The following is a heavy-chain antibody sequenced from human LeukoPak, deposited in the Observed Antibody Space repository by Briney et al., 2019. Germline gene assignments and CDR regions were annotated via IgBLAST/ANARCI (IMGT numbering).Heavy chain of an antibody. D-gene: IGHD6-25*01. V-gene: IGHV4-34*01. CDR2: VNHSGST. CDR3: ARAMAAAARYYYYMDV. Sequence: SETLSLTCAVYGGSFSGYYWSWIRQPPGKGLEWIGEVNHSGSTNYNPSLKSRVTISVDTSKNQFSLKLSSVTAADTAVYYCARAMAAAARYYYYMDVWGKGTTVTVSS. CDR1: GGSFSGYY. J-gene: IGHJ6*03.